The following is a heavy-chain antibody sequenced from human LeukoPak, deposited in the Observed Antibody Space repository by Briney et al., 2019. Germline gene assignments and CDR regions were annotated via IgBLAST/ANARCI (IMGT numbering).Heavy chain of an antibody. CDR2: IKQDGSEK. CDR3: ARVFPPNYDILTGQFMDV. CDR1: GFTFSSYW. V-gene: IGHV3-7*01. J-gene: IGHJ6*03. Sequence: GGSLRLSCAASGFTFSSYWMSWVRQAPGKGLEWVANIKQDGSEKYYVDSVKGRFTISRDNAKNSLYLQMNSLRAEDTAVYYCARVFPPNYDILTGQFMDVWGKGTTVTVSS. D-gene: IGHD3-9*01.